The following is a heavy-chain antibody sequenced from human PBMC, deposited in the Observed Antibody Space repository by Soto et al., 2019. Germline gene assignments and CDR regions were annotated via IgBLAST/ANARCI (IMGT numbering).Heavy chain of an antibody. CDR1: GGSISSSSGYY. Sequence: SETLSLTCTVSGGSISSSSGYYWGWIRQPPGKGLEWIGSVDYSGNTYYNPSLQSRVTISADTSKNQFSLKVNSVTAADTAVYYCARDSGSHRIFNWGQGTLVTVSS. J-gene: IGHJ4*02. CDR3: ARDSGSHRIFN. V-gene: IGHV4-39*01. CDR2: VDYSGNT. D-gene: IGHD6-19*01.